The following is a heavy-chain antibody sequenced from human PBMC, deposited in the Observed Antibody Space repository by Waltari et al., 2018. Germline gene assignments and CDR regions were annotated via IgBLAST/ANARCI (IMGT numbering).Heavy chain of an antibody. CDR1: GYTFTVHY. V-gene: IGHV1-2*02. CDR2: INPNSGGT. J-gene: IGHJ3*02. CDR3: ARINRGSSWYGAFDI. Sequence: QVQLVQSGAEVKKPGASVKVSCKASGYTFTVHYMHWVRQAPGKGLEWMGWINPNSGGTNYAQKFQGRVTMTRDTSISIAYMELYRLRSDDTAVYYCARINRGSSWYGAFDIWGQGTMVTVSS. D-gene: IGHD6-13*01.